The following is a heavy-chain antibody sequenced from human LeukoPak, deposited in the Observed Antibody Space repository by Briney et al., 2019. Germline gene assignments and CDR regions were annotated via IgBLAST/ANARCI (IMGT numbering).Heavy chain of an antibody. CDR2: IYSGGRT. CDR3: ARSSSSFGEDY. CDR1: GFTVSSNY. Sequence: GGSRRLSCAASGFTVSSNYMSWARQAPGKGLEWVSVIYSGGRTYYADSVKGRFTISRDNSKNTLYLQMNSLRAEDTAVYYCARSSSSFGEDYWGQGTLVTVSS. J-gene: IGHJ4*02. D-gene: IGHD3-10*01. V-gene: IGHV3-66*01.